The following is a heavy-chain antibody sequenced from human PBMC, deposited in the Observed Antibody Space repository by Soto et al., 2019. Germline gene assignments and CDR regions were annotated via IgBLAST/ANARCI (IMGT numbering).Heavy chain of an antibody. CDR2: IKHGGSS. D-gene: IGHD6-19*01. CDR1: AGSFSHYY. CDR3: ARGGSSDWQVALDI. Sequence: QVQQQPGGAGLLKPSETLSLTCTVYAGSFSHYYWNWIRQSPGKGLEWIGKIKHGGSSSYNPSLRSRVFISVDMSNNQFSLTLSYVTAADTAVYYWARGGSSDWQVALDIWGQGTMVPVSS. J-gene: IGHJ3*02. V-gene: IGHV4-34*01.